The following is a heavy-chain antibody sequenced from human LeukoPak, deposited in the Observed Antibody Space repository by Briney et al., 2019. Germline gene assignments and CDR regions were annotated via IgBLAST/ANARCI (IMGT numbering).Heavy chain of an antibody. CDR3: ARDEQDSSSWYARWFDP. J-gene: IGHJ5*02. CDR1: GGTFSSLT. V-gene: IGHV1-69*13. D-gene: IGHD6-13*01. CDR2: IIPIFNTP. Sequence: ASVKVSCKASGGTFSSLTSSWVRQAPGQALEWMGGIIPIFNTPHYAQTFQGRVTITADESTNTAYMELNSLRSEDTAVYYCARDEQDSSSWYARWFDPWGQGTPVTVSS.